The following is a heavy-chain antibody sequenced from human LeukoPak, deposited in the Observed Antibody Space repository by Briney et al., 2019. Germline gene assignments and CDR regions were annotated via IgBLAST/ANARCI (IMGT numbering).Heavy chain of an antibody. CDR1: GFTVSSNY. CDR3: ARGGVAGYRYYLAY. J-gene: IGHJ4*02. Sequence: GGSLRLSCAASGFTVSSNYMSWVRQAPGKGLEWVSVIYSGGSTYYADSVKGRFTISRDNSKNTLYLQMNSLRAEDTAVYYCARGGVAGYRYYLAYWGQGTLVTVSS. CDR2: IYSGGST. V-gene: IGHV3-53*01. D-gene: IGHD3-16*02.